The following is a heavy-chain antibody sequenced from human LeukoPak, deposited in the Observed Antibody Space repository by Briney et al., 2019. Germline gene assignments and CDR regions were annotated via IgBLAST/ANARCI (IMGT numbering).Heavy chain of an antibody. CDR1: GGSFSGYY. V-gene: IGHV4-34*01. D-gene: IGHD5-12*01. CDR3: ARGLAGDSGHYYFDY. J-gene: IGHJ4*02. CDR2: INHSGST. Sequence: PSETLSLTCAVYGGSFSGYYWSWIRQPPGKGLEWIGEINHSGSTNYNPSLKSRVTISVDTSKNQFSLKLSSVTAADTAVYYCARGLAGDSGHYYFDYWGQGTLVTVSS.